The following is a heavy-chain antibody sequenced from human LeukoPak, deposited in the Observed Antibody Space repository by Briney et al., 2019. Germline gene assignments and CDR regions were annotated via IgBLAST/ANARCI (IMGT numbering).Heavy chain of an antibody. CDR3: ARDKISDSSGYTPDDFDF. D-gene: IGHD3-22*01. CDR2: SSSSSSYK. CDR1: GFTFRSYG. J-gene: IGHJ3*01. Sequence: GGSLRLSCAASGFTFRSYGMNWVRQAPGKGLEWVSSSSSSSSYKYYADSVKGRFTISRDNAKNSLYLQMNSLRAEDTAVYYCARDKISDSSGYTPDDFDFWGQGTMVTVSS. V-gene: IGHV3-21*01.